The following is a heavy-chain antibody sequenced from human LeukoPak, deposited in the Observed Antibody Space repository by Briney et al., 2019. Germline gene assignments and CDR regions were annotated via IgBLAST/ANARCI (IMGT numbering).Heavy chain of an antibody. CDR2: INDYTGDS. J-gene: IGHJ6*02. Sequence: SETLSLTCTVFGGSFTDYFWTWIRHSPGKGLEWIGEINDYTGDSKYNPSLNSRVSISLEKSKNQLSLELRSVTAADTAVYYCARGRIAKIVVVHNFSYGMDVWGQGTTVTVSS. V-gene: IGHV4-34*01. D-gene: IGHD3-22*01. CDR1: GGSFTDYF. CDR3: ARGRIAKIVVVHNFSYGMDV.